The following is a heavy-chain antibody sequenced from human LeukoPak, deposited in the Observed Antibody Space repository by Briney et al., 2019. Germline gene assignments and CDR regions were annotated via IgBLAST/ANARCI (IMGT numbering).Heavy chain of an antibody. Sequence: PGGSLRLSCAASGFTFSSYDMNWVRQAPGKGLEWVSYISSSGSGSTKFYADSVKGRFTISRDNAENSLYLQMSSLRVEDTAVYYCARDREFSSGWYFVNWGQGTLVTVSS. CDR3: ARDREFSSGWYFVN. V-gene: IGHV3-48*03. D-gene: IGHD6-19*01. CDR2: ISSSGSGSTK. J-gene: IGHJ4*02. CDR1: GFTFSSYD.